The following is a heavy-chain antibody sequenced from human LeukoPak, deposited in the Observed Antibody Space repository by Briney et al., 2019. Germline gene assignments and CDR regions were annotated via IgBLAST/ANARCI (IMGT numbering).Heavy chain of an antibody. V-gene: IGHV3-7*01. CDR2: IKQDGSEE. J-gene: IGHJ3*02. D-gene: IGHD3-3*01. CDR3: AKPITISGATDAFDI. Sequence: PGGSLRLSCVASGFTFNSYWMNWVRQAPGKGLEWVANIKQDGSEEYYEDSVKGRFTISRDNAKNSLYLQMNSLRAEDTAVYYCAKPITISGATDAFDIWGQGTMVTVSS. CDR1: GFTFNSYW.